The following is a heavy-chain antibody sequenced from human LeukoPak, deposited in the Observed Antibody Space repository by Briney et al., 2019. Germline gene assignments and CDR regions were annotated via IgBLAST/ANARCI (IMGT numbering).Heavy chain of an antibody. D-gene: IGHD5-18*01. Sequence: TSETLSLTCTVSGGSISSYYWSWIRQPPGKGLEWIGYIYYSGSTNYNPSLKSRVTISVDTSKNQFSLKLSSVTAADTAVYYCARGGGYSYGYDVGFVDYWGQGTLVTVSS. V-gene: IGHV4-59*01. CDR2: IYYSGST. J-gene: IGHJ4*02. CDR1: GGSISSYY. CDR3: ARGGGYSYGYDVGFVDY.